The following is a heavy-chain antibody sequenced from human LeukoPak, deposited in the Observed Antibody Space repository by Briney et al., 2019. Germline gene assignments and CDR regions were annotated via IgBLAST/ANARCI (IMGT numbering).Heavy chain of an antibody. D-gene: IGHD6-13*01. V-gene: IGHV4-34*01. CDR3: ARGYSSSWYSGYDY. Sequence: SEILSLTCAVYGGSFSGYYWSWIRQPPGKGLEWIGEINHSGSTNYNPSLKSRVTISVDTSKNRFSLKLSSVTAADTAVYYCARGYSSSWYSGYDYWGQGTLVTVSS. CDR1: GGSFSGYY. J-gene: IGHJ4*02. CDR2: INHSGST.